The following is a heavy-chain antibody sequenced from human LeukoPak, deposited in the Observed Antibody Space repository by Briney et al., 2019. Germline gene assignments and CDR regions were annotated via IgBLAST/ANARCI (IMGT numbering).Heavy chain of an antibody. J-gene: IGHJ6*03. Sequence: ASVKVSCKASGYTFTSYYMHWVRQAPGQGLEWMGIINPSGGSTSYAQKFQGRVTMTRDTSTSTVYMELSSLRSEDTAVYYCARDKTTVTTPYYYYYMDVWGKGTTVTVSS. CDR1: GYTFTSYY. D-gene: IGHD4-11*01. CDR2: INPSGGST. CDR3: ARDKTTVTTPYYYYYMDV. V-gene: IGHV1-46*03.